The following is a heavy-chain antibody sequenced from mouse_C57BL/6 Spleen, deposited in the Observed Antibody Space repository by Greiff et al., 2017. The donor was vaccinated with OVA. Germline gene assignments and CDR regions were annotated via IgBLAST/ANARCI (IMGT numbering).Heavy chain of an antibody. Sequence: EVQRVESGGGLVQPKGSLKLSCAASGFSFNTYAMNWVRQAPGKGLEWVARIRSKSNNYATYYADSVKDRFTISRDDSESMLYLQMNNLKTEDTAMYYCVREGYDGGGFAYWGQGTLVTVSA. CDR3: VREGYDGGGFAY. CDR1: GFSFNTYA. V-gene: IGHV10-1*01. CDR2: IRSKSNNYAT. D-gene: IGHD2-2*01. J-gene: IGHJ3*01.